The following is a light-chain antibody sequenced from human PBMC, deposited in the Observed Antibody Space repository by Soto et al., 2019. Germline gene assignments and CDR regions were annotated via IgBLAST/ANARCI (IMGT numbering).Light chain of an antibody. J-gene: IGKJ1*01. Sequence: DIQLTPSPSTLSASVGDRFTITCLASQSISSWLAWYQQKPGKAPKLLINKASTLESGVPSRFSGSGSGTEFTLTISSLQADDFATYYCQQYNSYSWTFGQGTKVDI. V-gene: IGKV1-5*03. CDR1: QSISSW. CDR2: KAS. CDR3: QQYNSYSWT.